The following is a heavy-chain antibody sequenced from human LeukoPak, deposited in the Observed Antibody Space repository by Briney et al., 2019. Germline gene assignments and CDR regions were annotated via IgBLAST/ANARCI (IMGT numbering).Heavy chain of an antibody. V-gene: IGHV1-69*13. CDR2: IIPIFGTA. D-gene: IGHD6-6*01. CDR3: ARDRVGQLVINWFDP. CDR1: GGTFISYA. J-gene: IGHJ5*02. Sequence: SVKVSCKASGGTFISYAISWVRQAPGQGLEWMGGIIPIFGTANYAQKFQGRVTITADESTSTAYMELSSLRSEDTAVYYCARDRVGQLVINWFDPWGQGTLVTVSS.